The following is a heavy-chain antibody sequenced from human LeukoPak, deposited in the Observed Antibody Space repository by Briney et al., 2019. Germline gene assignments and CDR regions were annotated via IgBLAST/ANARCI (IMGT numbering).Heavy chain of an antibody. CDR3: ARDPYYYDSSAFYPFDY. D-gene: IGHD3-22*01. CDR1: GFTFSHYG. CDR2: FNGRGDST. V-gene: IGHV3-23*01. J-gene: IGHJ4*02. Sequence: GGSLRLSCEVSGFTFSHYGMSWVRQAPGKGPEWVAGFNGRGDSTYYAESVRGRYTISRDTSKNTLYLQVSSLRVEDTAVYYCARDPYYYDSSAFYPFDYWGQGTLVTVSS.